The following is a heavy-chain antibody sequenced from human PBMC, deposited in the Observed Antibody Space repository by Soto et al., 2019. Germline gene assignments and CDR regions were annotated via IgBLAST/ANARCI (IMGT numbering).Heavy chain of an antibody. CDR2: IKQDGSEK. CDR1: GFTFSRYW. J-gene: IGHJ4*02. Sequence: GGSLRLSCAASGFTFSRYWMSWVRQAPGKGLEWVANIKQDGSEKYYVDSVKGRFTISRDNAKKSLYLQMNSLRAEDTAIYFCARDGGGPTVAWRFDFWGQGTLVTVSS. CDR3: ARDGGGPTVAWRFDF. D-gene: IGHD4-4*01. V-gene: IGHV3-7*01.